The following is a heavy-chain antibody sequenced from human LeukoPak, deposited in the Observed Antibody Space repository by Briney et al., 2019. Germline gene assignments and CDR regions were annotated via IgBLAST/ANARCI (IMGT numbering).Heavy chain of an antibody. CDR3: VARVEWGIYGSGRPDTFDI. V-gene: IGHV4-59*01. CDR2: IHYSGST. D-gene: IGHD3-10*01. CDR1: GGSITNYY. J-gene: IGHJ3*02. Sequence: SETLSLTCTVSGGSITNYYWSWIRQPPGKGLEWIGYIHYSGSTKYKSSLKSRVTISVDMSKNQLSLRLTSVTAADTAVYFCVARVEWGIYGSGRPDTFDIWGQGTMVTVSS.